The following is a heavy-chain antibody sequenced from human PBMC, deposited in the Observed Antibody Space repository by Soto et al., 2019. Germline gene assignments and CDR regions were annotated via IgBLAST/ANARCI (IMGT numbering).Heavy chain of an antibody. J-gene: IGHJ4*02. CDR3: ARDPGSIAVAGTI. D-gene: IGHD6-19*01. V-gene: IGHV3-53*01. CDR1: GFSVSSNY. Sequence: EVQLVESGGGLIQPGGSLRLSCAASGFSVSSNYMSWVRQAPGKGLEWVSVIYSGGSTHYADSVEGRFTISRDISKNTLYLQMNSLRAEDTAVYHCARDPGSIAVAGTIWGQGTLVTVSS. CDR2: IYSGGST.